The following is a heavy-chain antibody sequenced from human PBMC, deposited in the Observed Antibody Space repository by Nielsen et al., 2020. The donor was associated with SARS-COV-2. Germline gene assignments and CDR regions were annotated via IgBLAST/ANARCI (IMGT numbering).Heavy chain of an antibody. D-gene: IGHD3-10*01. CDR1: GFTFDDYS. V-gene: IGHV3-9*01. CDR2: ISWNSGGI. J-gene: IGHJ4*02. CDR3: ATRVIGRSDY. Sequence: SLKISCAASGFTFDDYSMHWVRQVPGKCLEWVSGISWNSGGIGYADSVKGRFTISRDNSQNFLYLQMNSLRLEDTALYYCATRVIGRSDYWGQGTLVTVSS.